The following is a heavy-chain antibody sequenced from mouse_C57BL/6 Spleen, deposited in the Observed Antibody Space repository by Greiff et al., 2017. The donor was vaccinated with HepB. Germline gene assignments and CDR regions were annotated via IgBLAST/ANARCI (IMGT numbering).Heavy chain of an antibody. V-gene: IGHV10-1*01. CDR1: GFSFNTYA. J-gene: IGHJ3*01. CDR3: VRRNDYGGFAY. CDR2: IRSKSNNYAT. Sequence: EVQLVESGGGLVQPKGSLKLSCAASGFSFNTYAMNWVRQAPGKGLEWVARIRSKSNNYATYYADSVKDRFTISRDDSESMLYLQMNNLKTEDTSMYYCVRRNDYGGFAYWGQGTLVTVSA. D-gene: IGHD2-4*01.